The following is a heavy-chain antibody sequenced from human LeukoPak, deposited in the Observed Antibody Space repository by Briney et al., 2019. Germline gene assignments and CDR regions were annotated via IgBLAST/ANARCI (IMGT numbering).Heavy chain of an antibody. Sequence: PGGSLRLSCAASGFTFSSYEMNWVRQAPGKGLQWVSYISSSGNKIYYANSVKGRFTISRDNAKNSLYLQMNSLRAEDTAAYYCARAQRPQYTSTWDNWFDPWGQGTLVTVSS. CDR1: GFTFSSYE. V-gene: IGHV3-48*03. CDR2: ISSSGNKI. D-gene: IGHD2-2*01. CDR3: ARAQRPQYTSTWDNWFDP. J-gene: IGHJ5*02.